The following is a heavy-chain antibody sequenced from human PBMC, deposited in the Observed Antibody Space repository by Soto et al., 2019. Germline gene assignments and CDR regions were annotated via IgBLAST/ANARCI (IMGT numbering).Heavy chain of an antibody. CDR1: GFTFINYA. V-gene: IGHV3-23*01. J-gene: IGHJ2*01. CDR2: ISGGGDRA. Sequence: EVQLLESGGGLVQPGGSLRLSCVGSGFTFINYAMNWVRQTPGKGLEWVSTISGGGDRAFDADTVKGRFTISRDNSKNTMNLQMNSLRADYTAVYYCARKVLGSTSRPDWWYFDLWGRGTLVTVSS. D-gene: IGHD2-2*01. CDR3: ARKVLGSTSRPDWWYFDL.